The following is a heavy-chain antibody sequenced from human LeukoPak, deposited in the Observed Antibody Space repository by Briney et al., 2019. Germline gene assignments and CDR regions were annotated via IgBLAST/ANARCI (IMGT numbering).Heavy chain of an antibody. CDR3: ARGRRGTIFGVVNSNGYLYYYYYMDV. V-gene: IGHV4-59*01. J-gene: IGHJ6*03. Sequence: SETLSLTCTVSGGSISSYYWSWIRQPPGKGLEWVGYIYYSGSTNYNPSLKKRVTISLDTSKNQFSLKLRSVTAADKAVYYCARGRRGTIFGVVNSNGYLYYYYYMDVWGKGTTVTVSS. CDR2: IYYSGST. D-gene: IGHD3-3*01. CDR1: GGSISSYY.